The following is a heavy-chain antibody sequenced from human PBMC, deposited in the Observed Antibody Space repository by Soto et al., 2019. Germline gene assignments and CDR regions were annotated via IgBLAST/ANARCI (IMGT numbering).Heavy chain of an antibody. CDR3: ARRYGDNSEIDY. CDR2: IFPGDSDT. V-gene: IGHV5-51*01. Sequence: GESLKISCKGSGYSFASNWIVWVRQMPGKGLEWMGLIFPGDSDTTYSPSFQGQVTISADKSISTAYLQWSSLKASDTAIYYCARRYGDNSEIDYWGQGTLATVSS. D-gene: IGHD4-17*01. CDR1: GYSFASNW. J-gene: IGHJ4*02.